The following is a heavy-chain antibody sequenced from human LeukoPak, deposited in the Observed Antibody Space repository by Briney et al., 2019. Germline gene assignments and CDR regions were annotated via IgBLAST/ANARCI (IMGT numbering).Heavy chain of an antibody. Sequence: GASVKVSCKASGYTFRSYGLSWVRQAPGQGLEWMGWISGYNGKTHHAQNLQGRVTMTTDTSTSTGYMELRSLTSDDTAVYFCARDPFFYDSSGYQLIYHFYGMDVWGQGTTVTVSS. J-gene: IGHJ6*02. CDR3: ARDPFFYDSSGYQLIYHFYGMDV. V-gene: IGHV1-18*01. CDR2: ISGYNGKT. CDR1: GYTFRSYG. D-gene: IGHD3-22*01.